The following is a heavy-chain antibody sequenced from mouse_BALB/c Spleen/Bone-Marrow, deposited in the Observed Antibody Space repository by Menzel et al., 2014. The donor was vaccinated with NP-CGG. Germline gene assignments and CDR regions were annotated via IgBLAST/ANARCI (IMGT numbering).Heavy chain of an antibody. D-gene: IGHD2-1*01. CDR2: INPSTGYT. CDR1: GYTFTSYW. CDR3: ARGNPLYAMDY. V-gene: IGHV1-7*01. J-gene: IGHJ4*01. Sequence: QVQLQQSGAELAKPGASVKMSCKASGYTFTSYWMHWVKQRPGQGLEWIGYINPSTGYTDYNQKFNDKAPLTVDKSSSTAYMQLSSLTSKDSAVYYCARGNPLYAMDYWGQGTSVTVSS.